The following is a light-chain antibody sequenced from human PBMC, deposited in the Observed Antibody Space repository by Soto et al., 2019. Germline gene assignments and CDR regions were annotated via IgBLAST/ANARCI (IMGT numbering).Light chain of an antibody. CDR1: QSVSSSY. CDR2: GAS. V-gene: IGKV3-20*01. CDR3: QHYGSSFT. Sequence: EIVLTQSPGTLSLSPGERATLSCRASQSVSSSYLAWYQQKPGQAPRLLIYGASSTATGIPDRFSGSGSGTNFPLTISRLGAEEFSVDYCQHYGSSFTFGPGTKVDIK. J-gene: IGKJ3*01.